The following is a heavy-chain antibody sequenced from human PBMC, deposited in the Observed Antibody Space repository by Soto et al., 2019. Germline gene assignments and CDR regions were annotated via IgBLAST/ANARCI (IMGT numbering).Heavy chain of an antibody. D-gene: IGHD3-3*01. CDR1: GFTFSDYY. V-gene: IGHV3-11*01. J-gene: IGHJ3*02. CDR3: ARVQSNTIFGVAVDAFDI. CDR2: ISSSGSTI. Sequence: ESGGGLVKPGGSLRLSCAASGFTFSDYYMSWIRQAPGKGLEWVSYISSSGSTIYYADSVKGRFTISRDNAKNSLYLQMNSLRAEDTAVYYCARVQSNTIFGVAVDAFDIWGQVTMVTVSS.